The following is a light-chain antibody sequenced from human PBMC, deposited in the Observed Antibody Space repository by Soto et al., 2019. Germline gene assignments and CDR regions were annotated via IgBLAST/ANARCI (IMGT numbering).Light chain of an antibody. J-gene: IGKJ5*01. CDR3: QHLNSYTIT. Sequence: IQLTQYPSSLSASVGDRLTITCRASQGVSSHLAWHQQRPGKAPKLLISEVSTLQSGVPSRFSGSGSGTDCTITISSLQKEDCATYYCQHLNSYTITFGQVTLLEIK. V-gene: IGKV1-9*01. CDR1: QGVSSH. CDR2: EVS.